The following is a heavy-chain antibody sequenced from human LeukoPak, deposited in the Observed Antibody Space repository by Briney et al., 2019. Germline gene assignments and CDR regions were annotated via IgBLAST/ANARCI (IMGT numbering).Heavy chain of an antibody. J-gene: IGHJ5*02. CDR3: ARDPGGKVWGNWFDP. CDR2: IIPIFGTA. V-gene: IGHV1-69*05. CDR1: GGTFSSYA. D-gene: IGHD4-23*01. Sequence: SVKVSCKASGGTFSSYAISWVRQAPGQGLEWMGGIIPIFGTANYAQKFQGRVTITTDESTSTAYMELSSLRSEDTAVYSCARDPGGKVWGNWFDPWGQGTLVTVSS.